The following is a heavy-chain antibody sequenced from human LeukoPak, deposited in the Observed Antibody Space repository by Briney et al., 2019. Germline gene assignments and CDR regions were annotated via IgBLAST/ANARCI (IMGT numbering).Heavy chain of an antibody. Sequence: GGSLTLSCAASGFTFSNYYMSWIRQAPGTGLERVSYISSSGSTIYYADSVKGRFTISRDNANNSLYLQMNSLRAEDTAVYYCASTLGYSSVRYYGMDVWGQGTTVTVSS. D-gene: IGHD6-19*01. CDR1: GFTFSNYY. CDR2: ISSSGSTI. CDR3: ASTLGYSSVRYYGMDV. V-gene: IGHV3-11*01. J-gene: IGHJ6*02.